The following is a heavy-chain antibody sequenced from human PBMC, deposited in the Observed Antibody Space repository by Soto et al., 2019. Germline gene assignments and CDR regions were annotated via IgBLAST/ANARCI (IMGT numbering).Heavy chain of an antibody. J-gene: IGHJ4*02. CDR2: ISDSDGST. CDR1: GFTFRSYA. CDR3: ARSRNTPFDY. Sequence: WGSLRLSCAASGFTFRSYAMSWVQQAPGKGLEWVSGISDSDGSTYYADSVKGRFTISRDDSKNTLYLQMNSLRAEDTAVFYCARSRNTPFDYWGQGTLVTVSS. D-gene: IGHD5-18*01. V-gene: IGHV3-23*01.